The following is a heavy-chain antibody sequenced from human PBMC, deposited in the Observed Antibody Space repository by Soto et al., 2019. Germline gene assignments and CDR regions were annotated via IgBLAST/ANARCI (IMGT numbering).Heavy chain of an antibody. CDR2: IHSGGTT. Sequence: EVQLVESGGGLVQPGGSLRLSCAASGLTVSRNYMSWVRQAPGMGLEWVSVIHSGGTTYYAESVKGRFTISRDDSKNTLYLQMSSLRAEDTAVYYCARDLYCTGTTCPEYFQHWGQGTLVTVSS. J-gene: IGHJ1*01. CDR1: GLTVSRNY. CDR3: ARDLYCTGTTCPEYFQH. V-gene: IGHV3-66*01. D-gene: IGHD2-2*01.